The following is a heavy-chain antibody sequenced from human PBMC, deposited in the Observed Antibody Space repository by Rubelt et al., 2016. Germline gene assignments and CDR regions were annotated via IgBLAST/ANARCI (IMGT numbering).Heavy chain of an antibody. V-gene: IGHV4-59*12. Sequence: QVQLQESGPGLVKPSETLSLTCTVSGGSISSYYWSWIRQPPGKGLEWIGEIYHSGSTNYNPSLKSLVTISVDKSKNQFSLKLSSGTAADTAVYYCARGAGNGDYVRSYYFDYWGQGTLVTVSS. D-gene: IGHD4-17*01. CDR1: GGSISSYY. J-gene: IGHJ4*02. CDR3: ARGAGNGDYVRSYYFDY. CDR2: IYHSGST.